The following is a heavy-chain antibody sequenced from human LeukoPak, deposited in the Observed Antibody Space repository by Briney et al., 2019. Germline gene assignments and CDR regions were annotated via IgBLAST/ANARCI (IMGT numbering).Heavy chain of an antibody. V-gene: IGHV3-9*01. CDR2: ISWNSGTI. CDR1: GFTFDDYA. Sequence: GGSLRLSCAASGFTFDDYAMHWVRQAPGKGLEWVSGISWNSGTIDYADSVKGRFSISRDNAKNSLYLQMNSLRAEDTALYYCARDRGAFDIWGQGTMVTVSS. CDR3: ARDRGAFDI. J-gene: IGHJ3*02.